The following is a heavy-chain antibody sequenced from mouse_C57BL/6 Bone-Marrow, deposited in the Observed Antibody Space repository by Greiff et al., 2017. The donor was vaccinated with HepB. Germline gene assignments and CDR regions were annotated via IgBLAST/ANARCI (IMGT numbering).Heavy chain of an antibody. CDR1: GYTFTSYW. V-gene: IGHV1-50*01. CDR2: IDPSDSYT. J-gene: IGHJ2*01. D-gene: IGHD1-1*01. CDR3: ARGYYGSSYDY. Sequence: VQLQQSGAELVKPGASVKVSCKASGYTFTSYWMQWVKQRPGQGLEWIGEIDPSDSYTNYNQKFKGKATLTVDTSSSTAYMQLSSLTSEDSAVYYCARGYYGSSYDYWGQGTTLTVSS.